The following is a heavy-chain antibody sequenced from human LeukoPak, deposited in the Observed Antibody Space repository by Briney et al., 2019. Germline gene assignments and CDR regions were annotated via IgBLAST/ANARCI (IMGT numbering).Heavy chain of an antibody. CDR1: GGSISSGGYY. Sequence: SQTLSLTCTVSGGSISSGGYYWSWIRQPPGKGLEWIGNIYYTGSTSYNPSLKSRVTISLDTSKNQFSLKLSPVTAADTAVYYCARSSGWDDAFDIWGHGTMVTVSS. CDR3: ARSSGWDDAFDI. V-gene: IGHV4-61*08. CDR2: IYYTGST. D-gene: IGHD6-19*01. J-gene: IGHJ3*02.